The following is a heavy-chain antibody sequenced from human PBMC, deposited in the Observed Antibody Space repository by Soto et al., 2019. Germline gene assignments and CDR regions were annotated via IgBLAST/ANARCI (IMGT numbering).Heavy chain of an antibody. CDR1: GFTFSDYY. D-gene: IGHD2-2*01. J-gene: IGHJ1*01. CDR3: ARGGFCSSTSCYPQYFHH. V-gene: IGHV3-11*01. Sequence: QVQLVESGGGLVKPGGPLRLSCAASGFTFSDYYMSWIRQAPGKGLEWVSYIGSSGSTRYYADSVKGRFTISRDNAKNSLYLQMNSLRAEDTAVYYCARGGFCSSTSCYPQYFHHWGQGTLVTVSS. CDR2: IGSSGSTR.